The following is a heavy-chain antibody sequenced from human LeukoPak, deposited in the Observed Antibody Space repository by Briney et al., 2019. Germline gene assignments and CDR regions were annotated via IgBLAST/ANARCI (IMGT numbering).Heavy chain of an antibody. CDR1: GGTFSNYA. Sequence: ASVKVSCKASGGTFSNYAFTWVRQAPGQGLEWMGRIIPILGLADYAQKFQGRVTITTDESTSTAYMELSSLRSEDTAVYYCARGTYYYYYMGVWGKGTTVTVSS. CDR2: IIPILGLA. J-gene: IGHJ6*03. CDR3: ARGTYYYYYMGV. V-gene: IGHV1-69*04.